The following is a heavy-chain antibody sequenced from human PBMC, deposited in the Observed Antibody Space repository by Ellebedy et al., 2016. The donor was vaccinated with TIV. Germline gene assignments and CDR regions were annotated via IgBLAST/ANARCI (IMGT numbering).Heavy chain of an antibody. D-gene: IGHD4-17*01. J-gene: IGHJ4*02. Sequence: GGSLRLXXAASGFTFSTYRMNWVRQAPGKGLEWISSISSGSSYIFYGDSMKGRFTISRDNANNSLFLQMDSLRVEDTAVYYCARENGDYRGYSDFWGQGTLVTVPS. CDR3: ARENGDYRGYSDF. V-gene: IGHV3-21*01. CDR1: GFTFSTYR. CDR2: ISSGSSYI.